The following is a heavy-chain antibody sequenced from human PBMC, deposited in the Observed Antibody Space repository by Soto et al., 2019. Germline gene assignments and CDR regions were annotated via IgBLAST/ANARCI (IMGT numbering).Heavy chain of an antibody. CDR2: INSDGSST. J-gene: IGHJ5*02. CDR1: GFTFSSYW. Sequence: GGSLRLSCAASGFTFSSYWMHWVRQAPGKGLVWVSRINSDGSSTSYADSVKGRFTISRDNAKNQFYLDLNSVTAADTAMYYCVRNGDCTRPGCIVGWFDPWGPGTLVTVSS. V-gene: IGHV3-74*01. D-gene: IGHD2-8*01. CDR3: VRNGDCTRPGCIVGWFDP.